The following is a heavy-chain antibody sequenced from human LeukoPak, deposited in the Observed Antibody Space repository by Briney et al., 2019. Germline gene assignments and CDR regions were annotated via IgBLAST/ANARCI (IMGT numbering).Heavy chain of an antibody. J-gene: IGHJ4*02. V-gene: IGHV4-39*02. D-gene: IGHD3-16*01. CDR2: ICSGGNT. Sequence: SETLSLTCTVSGGSVSSSYYWGWIRQPPGKGLEWIGSICSGGNTCYNPSLQSRVTISVDTSKSHFSLRLSSVTAADSAVYYCARLVLSYGNAFDHWGQGTLVTVSS. CDR1: GGSVSSSYY. CDR3: ARLVLSYGNAFDH.